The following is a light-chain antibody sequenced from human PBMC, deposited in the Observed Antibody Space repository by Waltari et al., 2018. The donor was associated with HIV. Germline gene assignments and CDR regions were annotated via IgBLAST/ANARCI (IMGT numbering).Light chain of an antibody. J-gene: IGKJ4*01. CDR1: QRLSSSY. CDR3: PQYGSSPLT. CDR2: GAS. Sequence: EIVLTQSPGTLSLSPGERATLSCRASQRLSSSYLAWYQQKPGQAPRLLIYGASSRATGIPDRFSCSGSGTDFTLTISRLEPEDFAVYYCPQYGSSPLTFGGGTKVEIK. V-gene: IGKV3-20*01.